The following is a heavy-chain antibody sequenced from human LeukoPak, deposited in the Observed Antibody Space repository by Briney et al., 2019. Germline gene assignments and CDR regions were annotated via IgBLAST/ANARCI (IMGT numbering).Heavy chain of an antibody. Sequence: SETLSLTCTVSGGSISSSSVCWGWIRQPPGKGLEWIATISYSGSTTSYNPSLKSRVTISVDTSKNQFSLKLNFVTAADTAVYYCVRRTSGSYSDYWGQGTLVTVSS. CDR2: ISYSGSTT. CDR3: VRRTSGSYSDY. D-gene: IGHD1-26*01. J-gene: IGHJ4*02. V-gene: IGHV4-39*01. CDR1: GGSISSSSVC.